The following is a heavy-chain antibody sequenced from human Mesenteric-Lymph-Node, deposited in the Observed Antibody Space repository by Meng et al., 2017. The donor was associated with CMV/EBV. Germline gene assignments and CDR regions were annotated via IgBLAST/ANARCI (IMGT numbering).Heavy chain of an antibody. Sequence: GESLKISCAASGFTFSSYWMHWVRQAPGKGLVWVSRINSDGSSTSYADSVKGRFTISRDNAKNSLYLQMNSLRAEDTAIYYCARDYSGSGSYYTPAHWGQGTLVTVSS. D-gene: IGHD3-10*01. CDR2: INSDGSST. CDR3: ARDYSGSGSYYTPAH. V-gene: IGHV3-74*01. J-gene: IGHJ4*02. CDR1: GFTFSSYW.